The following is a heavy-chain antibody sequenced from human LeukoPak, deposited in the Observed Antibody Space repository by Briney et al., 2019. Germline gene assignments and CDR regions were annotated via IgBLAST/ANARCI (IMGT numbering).Heavy chain of an antibody. J-gene: IGHJ3*02. CDR1: GGSFSGYY. CDR3: ARGDYYDSSDAFDI. CDR2: INHSGST. V-gene: IGHV4-34*01. Sequence: PSETLSLTCAVYGGSFSGYYWSWIRQPPGKGLEWIGEINHSGSTNYNPSLKSRVTISVDTSKNQFSLKLSSVTAADTAVYYCARGDYYDSSDAFDIWGQGTMVTVSS. D-gene: IGHD3-22*01.